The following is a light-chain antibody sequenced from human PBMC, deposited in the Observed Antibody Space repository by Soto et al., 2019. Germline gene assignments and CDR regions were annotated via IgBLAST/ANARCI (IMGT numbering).Light chain of an antibody. Sequence: QSALTQPPSASGSPGQSLTISCTGTSSDVGAHNYVSWYQQNPGKAPKLMLYDVNKRPSGVPDRFSGSKSGNTASLTVSGLQAEDEADYYCCSYAGYSTPYVFGTGTKLTVL. J-gene: IGLJ1*01. CDR1: SSDVGAHNY. CDR3: CSYAGYSTPYV. V-gene: IGLV2-8*01. CDR2: DVN.